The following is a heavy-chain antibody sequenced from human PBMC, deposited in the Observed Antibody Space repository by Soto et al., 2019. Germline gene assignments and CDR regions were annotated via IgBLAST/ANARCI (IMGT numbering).Heavy chain of an antibody. J-gene: IGHJ4*02. Sequence: QVQLVESGGGVVQPGGSLRLSCAASEFTFSNYAMHWVRQPPGKGLQWLAVISYDGNNKYYADSVEGRFTISRDNSKNSVYPQMNSLRLEDTAVYYCARGPSYSDSYFDYWGQRTLVTVSS. CDR2: ISYDGNNK. V-gene: IGHV3-30*03. CDR1: EFTFSNYA. D-gene: IGHD4-17*01. CDR3: ARGPSYSDSYFDY.